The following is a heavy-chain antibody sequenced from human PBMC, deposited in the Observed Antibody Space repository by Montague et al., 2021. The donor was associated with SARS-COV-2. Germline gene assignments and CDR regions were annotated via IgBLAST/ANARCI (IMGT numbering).Heavy chain of an antibody. CDR2: IYHSGST. CDR1: GGSISSSNW. CDR3: ARERHLVDPGIYYYYYGMDV. V-gene: IGHV4-4*02. J-gene: IGHJ6*02. D-gene: IGHD6-13*01. Sequence: SETLSLTCAVSGGSISSSNWWSWVRQPPGKGLEWIGEIYHSGSTNYNPSLKSRVTISVDKSKNQFSLKLSSVTAADTAVYYCARERHLVDPGIYYYYYGMDVWGQGTTVTVSS.